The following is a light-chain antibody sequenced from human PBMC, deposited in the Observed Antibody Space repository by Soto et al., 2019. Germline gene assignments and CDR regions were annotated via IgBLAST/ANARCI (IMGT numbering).Light chain of an antibody. CDR2: DAS. V-gene: IGKV3-11*01. Sequence: EVVLTQSPATLSLSPGEGATLSCRASQSVSRYLAWDQQKPDQAPRLLIYDASNGASVIPARFSGSGSGTDFSLAISGLEPEEFAVYYWQQHSTWPPAFGGGTKVELK. J-gene: IGKJ4*01. CDR1: QSVSRY. CDR3: QQHSTWPPA.